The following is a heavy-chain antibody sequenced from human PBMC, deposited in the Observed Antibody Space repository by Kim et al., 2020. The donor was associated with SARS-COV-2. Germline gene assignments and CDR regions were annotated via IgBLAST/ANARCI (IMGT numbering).Heavy chain of an antibody. V-gene: IGHV3-11*01. CDR2: ISSTGRAT. D-gene: IGHD2-2*01. J-gene: IGHJ4*02. CDR1: GFTFSDYY. Sequence: GGSLRLSCAASGFTFSDYYMSWIRQAPGKGLELVSFISSTGRATYYADSVKGRFTISRDNTNNSLYLQMNSLRAEDTAVYYCARESRGVVVTGPAYWGQGTLPTLYS. CDR3: ARESRGVVVTGPAY.